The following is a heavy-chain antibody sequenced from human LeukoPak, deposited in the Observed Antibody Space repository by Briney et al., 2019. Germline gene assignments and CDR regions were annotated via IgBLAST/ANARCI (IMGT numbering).Heavy chain of an antibody. CDR3: ARGLEAGYYDSSGYPRFDY. Sequence: GASVNVSCKASGGTFSSYAISWVRQAPGQGLEWMGGIIPIFGTANYAQKFQGRVTITADESTSTAYMELSSLRSEDTAVYYCARGLEAGYYDSSGYPRFDYWGQGTLVTVSS. D-gene: IGHD3-22*01. CDR1: GGTFSSYA. V-gene: IGHV1-69*13. CDR2: IIPIFGTA. J-gene: IGHJ4*02.